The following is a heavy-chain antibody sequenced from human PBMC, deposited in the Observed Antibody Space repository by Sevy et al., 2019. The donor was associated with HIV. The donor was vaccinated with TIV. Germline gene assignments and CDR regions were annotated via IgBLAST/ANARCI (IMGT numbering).Heavy chain of an antibody. J-gene: IGHJ3*02. CDR2: IYYSGST. D-gene: IGHD3-16*01. V-gene: IGHV4-59*08. CDR1: GGSISSYY. Sequence: SETLSLTCTVSGGSISSYYWSWIRQPPGKGLEWIGYIYYSGSTNYNPSLKSRVTISVDTSKNHFSLKLSSVTAADTAVFYCARSASYGGAFDIWGQGTMVTVSS. CDR3: ARSASYGGAFDI.